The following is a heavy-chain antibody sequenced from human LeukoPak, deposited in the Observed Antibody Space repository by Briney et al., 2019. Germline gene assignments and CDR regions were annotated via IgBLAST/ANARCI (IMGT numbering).Heavy chain of an antibody. Sequence: GGSLRLSCAASGFTFNDYDMSWIRQAPGKGLEWIAYISTSGDAIYYADSVEGRFTISRDNAKNSLYLQMNSLRAEDTAVYYCARDGGAYDYWGQGTLVTVSS. CDR1: GFTFNDYD. J-gene: IGHJ4*02. D-gene: IGHD3-16*01. V-gene: IGHV3-11*01. CDR3: ARDGGAYDY. CDR2: ISTSGDAI.